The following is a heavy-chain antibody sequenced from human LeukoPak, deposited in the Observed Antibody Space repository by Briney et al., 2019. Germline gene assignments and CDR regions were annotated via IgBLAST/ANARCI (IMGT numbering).Heavy chain of an antibody. CDR2: ITSSGSTI. Sequence: PGGSLRLSCAASGFTFNTYEMNWVRQAPGKGLEWVSYITSSGSTIYYADYVKGRFTISRDNGKNSLYLQMNSLRAEDTAVYYCARGGWNYVFNYWGRGILVTVSS. CDR1: GFTFNTYE. CDR3: ARGGWNYVFNY. V-gene: IGHV3-48*03. D-gene: IGHD1-7*01. J-gene: IGHJ4*02.